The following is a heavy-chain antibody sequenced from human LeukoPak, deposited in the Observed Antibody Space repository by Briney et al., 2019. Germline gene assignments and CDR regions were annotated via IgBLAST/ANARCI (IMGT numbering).Heavy chain of an antibody. J-gene: IGHJ4*02. V-gene: IGHV3-74*01. D-gene: IGHD1-26*01. CDR1: GFTFSSDW. CDR3: TRGVSGNYGNFDY. Sequence: PGGSLKLSCEASGFTFSSDWMHWVRHAPGQGLVWVSRIDPAGSSTYFADFVKGRFSVSRDNAKNTVYLQMTSLTAEDTAVYYCTRGVSGNYGNFDYWGQGTLVTVST. CDR2: IDPAGSST.